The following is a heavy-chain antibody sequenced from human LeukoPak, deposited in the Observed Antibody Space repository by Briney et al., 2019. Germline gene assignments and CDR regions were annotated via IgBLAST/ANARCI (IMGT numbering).Heavy chain of an antibody. D-gene: IGHD5-18*01. V-gene: IGHV3-30*04. CDR1: GFTFSSYA. J-gene: IGHJ4*02. Sequence: GGSLRLSCAASGFTFSSYAMHWVRRAPGKGLEWVAVISYDGSNKYYADSVKGRFTISRDNSKNTLYLQMNSLRGEDTAVYYCARRYSYGPFDYWGQGTLVTVSS. CDR3: ARRYSYGPFDY. CDR2: ISYDGSNK.